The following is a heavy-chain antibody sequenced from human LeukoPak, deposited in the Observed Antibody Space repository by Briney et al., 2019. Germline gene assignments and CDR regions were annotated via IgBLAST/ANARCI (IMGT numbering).Heavy chain of an antibody. CDR3: AKGKINHEGAFDI. Sequence: GSLRLSCAASGFSFSSYAMSWVRQAPGKGLEGVTGFTDSISGSGGSTQYADSVKGRFTISRDNSKNTLYLQMNSLRAEDTAVYYCAKGKINHEGAFDIWGQGTMVTVSS. CDR2: FTDSISGSGGST. CDR1: GFSFSSYA. V-gene: IGHV3-23*01. J-gene: IGHJ3*02.